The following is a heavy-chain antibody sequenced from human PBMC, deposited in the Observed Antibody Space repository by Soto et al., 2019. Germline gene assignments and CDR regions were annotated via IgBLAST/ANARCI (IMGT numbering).Heavy chain of an antibody. D-gene: IGHD5-18*01. CDR3: ASRYGLSAFDI. CDR1: GGSISSYY. V-gene: IGHV4-4*08. Sequence: QVQLQESGTGLVKPSETLSLTCTVYGGSISSYYWSWIRQPPGKGLEWIGDIYDSGRNNYNPTLKSRVTISVDTSKNQFSLKLSSVPAADTAVYYCASRYGLSAFDIWGQGTMVTVSS. J-gene: IGHJ3*02. CDR2: IYDSGRN.